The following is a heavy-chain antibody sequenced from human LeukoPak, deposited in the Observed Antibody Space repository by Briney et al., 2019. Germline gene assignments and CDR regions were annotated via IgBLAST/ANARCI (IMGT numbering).Heavy chain of an antibody. CDR3: VKVGGSGYYPDI. J-gene: IGHJ3*02. CDR2: ISASGGST. D-gene: IGHD3-22*01. CDR1: GFTFSSYA. Sequence: TGGSLRLSCAASGFTFSSYAMSWVRQAPEKGLEWVSAISASGGSTYHADSVKGRFTISRDNSKNTAILQKNSLRSEDTAVYYCVKVGGSGYYPDIWGQGTMVTVSS. V-gene: IGHV3-23*01.